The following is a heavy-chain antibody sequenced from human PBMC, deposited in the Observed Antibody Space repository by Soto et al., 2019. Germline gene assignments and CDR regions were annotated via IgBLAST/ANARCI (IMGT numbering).Heavy chain of an antibody. D-gene: IGHD3-22*01. CDR1: GGSFSGYY. Sequence: QVQLQQWGAGLLKPSETLSLTCAVYGGSFSGYYWSWIRQPPGKGLEWIGEINHSGSTNYNPSLKRPVTISVATSNNQFSLKLRSVTAADPAVYYCARVLTYYYDSSGYLSYYYYYGMDVWGQGTTVTVSS. V-gene: IGHV4-34*01. CDR3: ARVLTYYYDSSGYLSYYYYYGMDV. CDR2: INHSGST. J-gene: IGHJ6*02.